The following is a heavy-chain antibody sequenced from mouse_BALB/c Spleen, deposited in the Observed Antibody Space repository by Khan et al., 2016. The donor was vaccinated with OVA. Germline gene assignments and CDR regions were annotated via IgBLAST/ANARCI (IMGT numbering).Heavy chain of an antibody. CDR3: ARAYYRCDGYYAMDY. J-gene: IGHJ4*01. CDR1: GFSLSRYN. CDR2: IWGGGGT. D-gene: IGHD2-14*01. Sequence: QVQLKQSGPGLVAPSQSLSITCTVSGFSLSRYNIHWVRQPPGKGLEWLGMIWGGGGTDYNSTLKSRLSISKDNSKSQVFLKMNSLQTDDSAIYYCARAYYRCDGYYAMDYWGQGTSVTVSS. V-gene: IGHV2-6-4*01.